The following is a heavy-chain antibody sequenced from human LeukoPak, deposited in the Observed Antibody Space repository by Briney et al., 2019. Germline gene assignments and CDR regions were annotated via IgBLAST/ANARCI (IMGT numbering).Heavy chain of an antibody. D-gene: IGHD3-22*01. CDR3: ARPMIVVVITAKAFDI. V-gene: IGHV3-30*03. Sequence: GRSLRLSCAASGFTFSSYGMHWVRQAPGKGLEWVAVISYDGSNKYYADSVKGRFTISRDNSKNTLYLQMNSLRAEDTAVYYCARPMIVVVITAKAFDIWGQGTMVTVSS. CDR1: GFTFSSYG. J-gene: IGHJ3*02. CDR2: ISYDGSNK.